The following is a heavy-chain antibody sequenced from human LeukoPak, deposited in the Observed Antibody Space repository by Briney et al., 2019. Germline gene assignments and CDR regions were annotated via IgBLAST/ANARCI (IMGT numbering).Heavy chain of an antibody. D-gene: IGHD2-15*01. Sequence: ASVKVSCKASGYTFTSYGISWVRQAPGQGIEWMGWISANKGDTEYAQKFQGRLTVTGDTSTSTAYMELKRLKSDDTAVYYCARADIIVVAGATPVGSAFEYWGQGTLITVS. CDR2: ISANKGDT. CDR1: GYTFTSYG. CDR3: ARADIIVVAGATPVGSAFEY. J-gene: IGHJ4*02. V-gene: IGHV1-18*01.